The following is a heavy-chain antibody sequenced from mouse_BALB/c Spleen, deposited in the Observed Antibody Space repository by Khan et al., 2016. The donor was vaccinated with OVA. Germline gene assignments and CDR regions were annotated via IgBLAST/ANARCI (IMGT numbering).Heavy chain of an antibody. V-gene: IGHV5-12*02. D-gene: IGHD3-3*01. CDR3: ARHRGYLGAMDY. CDR2: ISNGGGST. J-gene: IGHJ4*01. Sequence: EVELVESGGGLVQPGGSLKLSCATSGFTFSDYYMYWVRQTPEKRLEWVAYISNGGGSTYYPDTVKGRFTISRDNAKNTLYLQMSSLKSEDTAMYYCARHRGYLGAMDYWGQGTSVTVSS. CDR1: GFTFSDYY.